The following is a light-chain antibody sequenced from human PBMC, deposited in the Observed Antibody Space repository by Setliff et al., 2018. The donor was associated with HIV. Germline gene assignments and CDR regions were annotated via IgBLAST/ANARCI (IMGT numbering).Light chain of an antibody. V-gene: IGKV1-8*01. J-gene: IGKJ1*01. CDR1: QGISSD. CDR3: QQYYGYPRT. Sequence: AIRMTQSPFSLSASTGDRVTITCRASQGISSDLAWYQQKPGTAPKLLIYSASTLQSGVPSRFSGSGSGTDFTLTINSLQSEDFATYYCQQYYGYPRTFGQGTKVDIK. CDR2: SAS.